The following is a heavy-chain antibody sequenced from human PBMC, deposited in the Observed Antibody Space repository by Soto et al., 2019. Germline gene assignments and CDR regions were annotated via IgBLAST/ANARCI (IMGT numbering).Heavy chain of an antibody. D-gene: IGHD6-13*01. V-gene: IGHV4-31*03. CDR3: ARDSRQLTQGGFDP. J-gene: IGHJ5*02. CDR1: GGSISSGGYY. Sequence: QVQLQESGPGLVKPSQTLSLTCTVSGGSISSGGYYWSWIRQHPGKVLEWIGSIDYSGSTYYNPSLKSRVTISVDTSKNQFSLKLSSVTAADTAVYYCARDSRQLTQGGFDPWGQGTLVTVSS. CDR2: IDYSGST.